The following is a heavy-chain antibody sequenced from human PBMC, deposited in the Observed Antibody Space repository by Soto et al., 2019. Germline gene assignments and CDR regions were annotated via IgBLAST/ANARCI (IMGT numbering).Heavy chain of an antibody. D-gene: IGHD6-13*01. V-gene: IGHV1-18*01. CDR1: GYTFTRSG. CDR3: ARDLGSGIAAAGTFRFYYYYGMDV. CDR2: ISTYNGDT. Sequence: ASVKVSCKASGYTFTRSGISWVRQAPGQGLEWMGWISTYNGDTNYAQTFQGRVTMTTDTSTSTVHMEVNSLRAEDTAVYYCARDLGSGIAAAGTFRFYYYYGMDVWGQGTTVTVSS. J-gene: IGHJ6*02.